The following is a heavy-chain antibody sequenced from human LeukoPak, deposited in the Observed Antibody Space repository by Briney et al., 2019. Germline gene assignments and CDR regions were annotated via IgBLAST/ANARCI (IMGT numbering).Heavy chain of an antibody. V-gene: IGHV1-24*01. Sequence: ASVTVSCTASGYTFTIYGISWVRQAPGKGLEWMGGFDPEDGETIYAQKFQGRVTMTEDTSTDTAYMELSSLRSEDTAVYYCATELVRPLDYWGQGTLVTVSS. CDR1: GYTFTIYG. D-gene: IGHD1-14*01. J-gene: IGHJ4*02. CDR2: FDPEDGET. CDR3: ATELVRPLDY.